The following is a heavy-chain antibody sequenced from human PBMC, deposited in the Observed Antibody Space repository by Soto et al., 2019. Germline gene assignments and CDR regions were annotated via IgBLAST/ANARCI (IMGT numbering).Heavy chain of an antibody. CDR1: GFTFSSYS. J-gene: IGHJ4*02. CDR2: ISSSSSII. CDR3: ARNDDYGSGNYYYYFDY. D-gene: IGHD3-10*01. Sequence: GGSLRLSCAASGFTFSSYSMNWVRQAPGKGLEWVSYISSSSSIIYYADSVKGRFTISRDSAKNSLFLQMNSLRDEDTAVYYCARNDDYGSGNYYYYFDYWGQGTLVTVSS. V-gene: IGHV3-48*02.